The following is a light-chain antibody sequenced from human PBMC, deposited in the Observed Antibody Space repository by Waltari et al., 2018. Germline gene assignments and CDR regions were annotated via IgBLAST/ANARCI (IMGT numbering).Light chain of an antibody. CDR2: DVI. J-gene: IGLJ1*01. Sequence: QSALTQPASLSGSPGQSNTISCTGTSRDVGVYNYVPWYQQHPGKAPKLLIYDVIYRPSGVSDRFSGSKSGNTASLIISGLQADGEADYYCSSYISSSTPYVFGTGTKVTVL. CDR3: SSYISSSTPYV. CDR1: SRDVGVYNY. V-gene: IGLV2-14*03.